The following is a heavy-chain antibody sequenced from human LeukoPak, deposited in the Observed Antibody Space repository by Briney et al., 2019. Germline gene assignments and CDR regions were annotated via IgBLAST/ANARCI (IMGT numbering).Heavy chain of an antibody. CDR1: GGSISRSGYS. Sequence: PSETLSLTCAVSGGSISRSGYSWSWLRQPPGTGLDWIAYIYYTGSTYYNPSLKSRVTISLDTSKNQFSLKLTSVTAADTAVYYCARGGDSSGYEGRFDTWGQGTLVTVSS. D-gene: IGHD3-22*01. CDR3: ARGGDSSGYEGRFDT. CDR2: IYYTGST. J-gene: IGHJ5*02. V-gene: IGHV4-30-4*07.